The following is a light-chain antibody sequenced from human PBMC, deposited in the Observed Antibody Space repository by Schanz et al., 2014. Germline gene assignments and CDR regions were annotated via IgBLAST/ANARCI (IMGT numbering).Light chain of an antibody. Sequence: QSALTQPASVSGSPGQSITISCTGTSSDVGGYNYVSWYQHHPGKAPKLMIYDVSNRPSGVSNRFSGSKSGNTASLTISGLQAEDEADYYCCSYAGDNTLRFGGGTKLTVL. J-gene: IGLJ3*02. V-gene: IGLV2-23*02. CDR1: SSDVGGYNY. CDR3: CSYAGDNTLR. CDR2: DVS.